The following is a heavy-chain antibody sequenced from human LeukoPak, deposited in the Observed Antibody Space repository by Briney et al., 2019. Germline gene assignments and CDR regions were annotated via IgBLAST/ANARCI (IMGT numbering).Heavy chain of an antibody. CDR1: GFTFSSYA. Sequence: GGSLRLSCAASGFTFSSYAMSWVRQAPGKGLEWVSAIRGSGGSTYYADSVKGRFTISRDNSQNTLYLQMNSLRAEDTAVYYRAKGSRGYNPTDDYWGQGTLVTVSS. D-gene: IGHD1-14*01. V-gene: IGHV3-23*01. CDR3: AKGSRGYNPTDDY. J-gene: IGHJ4*02. CDR2: IRGSGGST.